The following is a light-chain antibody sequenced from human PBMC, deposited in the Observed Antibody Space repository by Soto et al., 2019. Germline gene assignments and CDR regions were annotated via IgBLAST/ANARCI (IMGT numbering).Light chain of an antibody. CDR1: QSVTSN. J-gene: IGKJ2*01. V-gene: IGKV3-15*01. Sequence: EXVMTXXXXTLSVSPGERATLSCRASQSVTSNLAWYQQKPGQAPRLLIYGASTRATGIPARFSGSGSGTEFTLTISSLQSEDFAVYYCQQYNNWPPYTFGQGTKLQIK. CDR2: GAS. CDR3: QQYNNWPPYT.